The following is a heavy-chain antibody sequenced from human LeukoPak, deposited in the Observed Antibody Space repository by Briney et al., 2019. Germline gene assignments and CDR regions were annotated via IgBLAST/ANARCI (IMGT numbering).Heavy chain of an antibody. Sequence: GGSLRLSCAASGFTFSSYAMSGVRQAPGKGLEWVSAISGSGGSTYYADSVKGRFTISRDNSKNTLYLQMNSLRAEDTAVYYCAKEGGFTGGGGYSYAGAKTYFDYWGQGTLVTVSS. CDR3: AKEGGFTGGGGYSYAGAKTYFDY. CDR2: ISGSGGST. D-gene: IGHD5-18*01. V-gene: IGHV3-23*01. J-gene: IGHJ4*02. CDR1: GFTFSSYA.